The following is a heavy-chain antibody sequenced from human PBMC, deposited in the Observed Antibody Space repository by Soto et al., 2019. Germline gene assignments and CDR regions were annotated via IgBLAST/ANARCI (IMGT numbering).Heavy chain of an antibody. D-gene: IGHD3-16*01. Sequence: QVQLVQSGAEVKKPGASVKVSCKASGYTLTDYFLHWVRQAPGQGLEWMGWMNPKSGDTNYAQKFQDRVTMTRYTSTSTAYMELSRLRFDDTAVYYCARDMQGWGGYWGQGTLFTVSS. V-gene: IGHV1-2*02. J-gene: IGHJ4*02. CDR3: ARDMQGWGGY. CDR1: GYTLTDYF. CDR2: MNPKSGDT.